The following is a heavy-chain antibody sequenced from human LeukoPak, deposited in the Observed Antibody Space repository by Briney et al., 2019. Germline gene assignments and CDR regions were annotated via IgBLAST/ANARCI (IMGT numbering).Heavy chain of an antibody. V-gene: IGHV1-69*05. Sequence: ASVKVSCKASGGTFSSYAISWVRQAPGQGLEWMGGIIPIFGTANYAQKFQGRVTITTDESTSTAYMELSSLRSEDTAVYYCASVSNIVVVPAAQIVDNWFDPWGQRTLVTVSS. D-gene: IGHD2-2*01. J-gene: IGHJ5*02. CDR1: GGTFSSYA. CDR2: IIPIFGTA. CDR3: ASVSNIVVVPAAQIVDNWFDP.